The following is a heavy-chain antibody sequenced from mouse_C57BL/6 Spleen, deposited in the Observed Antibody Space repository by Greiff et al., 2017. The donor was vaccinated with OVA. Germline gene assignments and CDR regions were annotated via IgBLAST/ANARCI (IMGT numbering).Heavy chain of an antibody. CDR3: ARDHDGYLLV. Sequence: EVQRVESGGGLVKPGGSLKLSCAASGFTFSSYAMSWVRQTPEKRLEWVATISDGGSYTYYPDNVKGRFTISRDNAKNNLYLQMSHLKSEDTAMYYCARDHDGYLLVWGTGTTVTVSS. D-gene: IGHD2-3*01. CDR1: GFTFSSYA. J-gene: IGHJ1*03. CDR2: ISDGGSYT. V-gene: IGHV5-4*01.